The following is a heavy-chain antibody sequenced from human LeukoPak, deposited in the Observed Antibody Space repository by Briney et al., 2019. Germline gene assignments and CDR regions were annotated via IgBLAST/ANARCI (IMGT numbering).Heavy chain of an antibody. J-gene: IGHJ4*02. CDR3: AHDYYDSSGYYYLGFDY. CDR2: IDWDDDK. D-gene: IGHD3-22*01. V-gene: IGHV2-70*11. Sequence: KSGPALVKPTQTLTLTCTFSGFSLSTSGMCVSWIRQPPGKALEWLARIDWDDDKYYSTSLKTRLTISKDTSKNQVVLTMTNMDPVDTATYYCAHDYYDSSGYYYLGFDYWGQGTLVTVSS. CDR1: GFSLSTSGMC.